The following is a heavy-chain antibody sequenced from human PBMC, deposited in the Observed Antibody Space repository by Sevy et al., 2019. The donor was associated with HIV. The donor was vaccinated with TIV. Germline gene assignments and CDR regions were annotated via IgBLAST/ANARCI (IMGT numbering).Heavy chain of an antibody. J-gene: IGHJ6*02. D-gene: IGHD2-2*01. CDR3: ARDCSSSNCLWGMDV. Sequence: GGSLRLSCGASGFTFSSYWMSWVRQAPGKGLEWVANIKRDGSEKYYVDSVKGRFTISRDNAKNSLYLQMNSLRVEDTAVYYCARDCSSSNCLWGMDVWGQGTTVTASS. CDR2: IKRDGSEK. CDR1: GFTFSSYW. V-gene: IGHV3-7*03.